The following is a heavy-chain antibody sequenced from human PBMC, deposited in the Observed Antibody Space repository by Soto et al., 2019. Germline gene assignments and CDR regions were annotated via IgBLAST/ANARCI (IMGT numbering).Heavy chain of an antibody. CDR3: ARQASAASTNEIRFLEWSYQGAGGMDV. D-gene: IGHD3-3*01. Sequence: QVQLVQSGAEVKKPGSSVKVSCKASGGTFSSYAISWVRQAPGQGLEWMGGIIPIFGTANYAQKFQGRVTITADESTSTAYMELRSLRSEDTAVYYCARQASAASTNEIRFLEWSYQGAGGMDVWGQGTTVTVSS. J-gene: IGHJ6*02. V-gene: IGHV1-69*12. CDR1: GGTFSSYA. CDR2: IIPIFGTA.